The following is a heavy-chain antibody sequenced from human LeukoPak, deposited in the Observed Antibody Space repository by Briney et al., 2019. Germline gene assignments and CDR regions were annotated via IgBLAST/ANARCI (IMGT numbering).Heavy chain of an antibody. CDR2: ISWNSGSI. Sequence: GGSLRLSCAASGITFDDYAMHWVRQAPGKGLEWVSGISWNSGSIGYADSVKGRFTISRDNAKNSLYLQMNSLRAEDTALYYCAKDILRDSGYDFDYWGQGTLVTVSS. CDR1: GITFDDYA. V-gene: IGHV3-9*01. CDR3: AKDILRDSGYDFDY. J-gene: IGHJ4*02. D-gene: IGHD5-12*01.